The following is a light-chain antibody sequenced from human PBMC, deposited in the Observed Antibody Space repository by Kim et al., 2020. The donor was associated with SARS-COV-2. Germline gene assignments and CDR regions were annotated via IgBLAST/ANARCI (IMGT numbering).Light chain of an antibody. CDR2: QVS. Sequence: GQSITISCTGTSSDVGYYNLVSWYQQPLGKAPHLLIYQVSKRPSGVSDRFSGSKSGNTASLTISGLQAEDEADFYCCSYGSGEAWIFGGGTKVTVL. CDR1: SSDVGYYNL. V-gene: IGLV2-23*02. CDR3: CSYGSGEAWI. J-gene: IGLJ3*02.